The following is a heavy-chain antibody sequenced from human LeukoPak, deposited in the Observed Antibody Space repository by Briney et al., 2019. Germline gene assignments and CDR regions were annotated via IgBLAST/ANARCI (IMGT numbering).Heavy chain of an antibody. V-gene: IGHV1-18*01. Sequence: GAPVKVSCKASGYTFTSYGISWVRQAPGQGLEWMGWISAYNGNTNYAQKLQGRVTMTTDTSTSTAYMELRSLRSDDTAVYYCARGRASSSWYYFDYWGQGTLVTVSS. D-gene: IGHD6-13*01. CDR1: GYTFTSYG. CDR2: ISAYNGNT. CDR3: ARGRASSSWYYFDY. J-gene: IGHJ4*02.